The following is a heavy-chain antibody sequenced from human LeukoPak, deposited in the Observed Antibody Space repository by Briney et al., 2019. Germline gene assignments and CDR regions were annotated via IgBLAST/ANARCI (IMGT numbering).Heavy chain of an antibody. CDR3: ARDVWRCSRTSCEAWYFDL. V-gene: IGHV1-2*02. J-gene: IGHJ2*01. CDR2: LNPNSGGT. Sequence: GASVKVSCKASGYTFTGYYMHWVRQAPGQGLDWMGLLNPNSGGTNYAQKFQGRVTMTRDTSISTAYMELSRLRSDDTAVYYCARDVWRCSRTSCEAWYFDLWGRGTLVTVSS. D-gene: IGHD2-2*01. CDR1: GYTFTGYY.